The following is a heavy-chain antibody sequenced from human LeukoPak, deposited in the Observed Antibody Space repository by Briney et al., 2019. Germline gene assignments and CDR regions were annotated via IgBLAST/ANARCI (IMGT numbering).Heavy chain of an antibody. V-gene: IGHV3-23*01. Sequence: GGSLRLSCAASGFTFSSYAMTWVRQAPGKGLEWVSAISGSGGSTYYADSVKGRFTISRDNSKNTLYLQMNSLRAEDTAVYYCAKDSSGWFGEFDYWGQGTLVTVSS. CDR3: AKDSSGWFGEFDY. CDR2: ISGSGGST. D-gene: IGHD3-10*01. CDR1: GFTFSSYA. J-gene: IGHJ4*02.